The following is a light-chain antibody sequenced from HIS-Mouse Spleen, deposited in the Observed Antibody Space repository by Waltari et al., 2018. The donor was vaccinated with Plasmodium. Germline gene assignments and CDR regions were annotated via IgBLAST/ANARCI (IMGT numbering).Light chain of an antibody. CDR1: QRVRSN. CDR2: GAS. V-gene: IGKV3-15*01. Sequence: EIVMTQSPATLSVSQGERATLSCRASQRVRSNLAWYQQKPGQAPRLLIYGASTRATGIPARFSGSGSGTEFTLTISSLQSEDFAVYYCQQYNNWSFTFGPGTKVDIK. J-gene: IGKJ3*01. CDR3: QQYNNWSFT.